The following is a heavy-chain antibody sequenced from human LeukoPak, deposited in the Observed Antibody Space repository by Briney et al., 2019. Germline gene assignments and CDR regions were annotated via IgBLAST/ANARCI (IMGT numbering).Heavy chain of an antibody. J-gene: IGHJ5*02. Sequence: ASVKVSCKASGYTFTNYYMNWVRQAPGQGLEWMGWINPNSGGTNYAQNFQGRVTMTRDTSISTAFMELSSLRSDDTAVYYCARGSTRDSSGSYDPGKCFDPWGQGTLVTVSS. CDR3: ARGSTRDSSGSYDPGKCFDP. CDR1: GYTFTNYY. D-gene: IGHD6-19*01. V-gene: IGHV1-2*02. CDR2: INPNSGGT.